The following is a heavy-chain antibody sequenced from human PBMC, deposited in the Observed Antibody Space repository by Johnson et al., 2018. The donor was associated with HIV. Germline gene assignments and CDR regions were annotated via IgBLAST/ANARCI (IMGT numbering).Heavy chain of an antibody. J-gene: IGHJ3*02. CDR1: GFTVSSNY. CDR3: VRGRLYSSGWTHGGAFDI. Sequence: QVQLVESGGGLVQPGGSLRLSCAASGFTVSSNYMSWVRQAPGTGLAWVGVISYDGRNKYYADSVTGRFTISRDNSKNTLYLQMNILRAEETAVYYCVRGRLYSSGWTHGGAFDIWGPGTMVAVSS. V-gene: IGHV3-30*03. CDR2: ISYDGRNK. D-gene: IGHD6-19*01.